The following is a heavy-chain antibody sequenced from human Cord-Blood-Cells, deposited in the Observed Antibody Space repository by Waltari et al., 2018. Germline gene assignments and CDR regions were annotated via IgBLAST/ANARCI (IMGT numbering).Heavy chain of an antibody. V-gene: IGHV1-24*01. CDR3: ATGPLTGIAAAGGDY. CDR1: GYTLTELS. J-gene: IGHJ4*02. D-gene: IGHD6-13*01. CDR2: FDPEEGET. Sequence: QVQLVQSGAEVKKPGASVKVSCKVSGYTLTELSMHWVRQAPGRGREWMGGFDPEEGETSNGQKCQGRVNMTEETSTDKAYVELSSLRAEDTAVYYCATGPLTGIAAAGGDYWGQGTLVTVSS.